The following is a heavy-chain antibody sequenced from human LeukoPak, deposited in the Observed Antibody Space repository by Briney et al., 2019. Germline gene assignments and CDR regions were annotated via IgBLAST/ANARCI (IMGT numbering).Heavy chain of an antibody. CDR1: GFTFSTFA. CDR3: AGERGGMGNF. Sequence: GRSLRLSCAASGFTFSTFAMHWVRQAPGKGLEWVAVIWSDGSNQYYADSVRGRFTIYRDNSKNTLYLQRDSLTAEDTAVYHCAGERGGMGNFWGPGTLVTVSS. V-gene: IGHV3-33*01. D-gene: IGHD4-23*01. CDR2: IWSDGSNQ. J-gene: IGHJ4*02.